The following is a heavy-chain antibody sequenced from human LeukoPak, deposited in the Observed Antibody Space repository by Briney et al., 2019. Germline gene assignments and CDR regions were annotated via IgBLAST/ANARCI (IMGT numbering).Heavy chain of an antibody. D-gene: IGHD3-10*01. V-gene: IGHV3-30*18. Sequence: GGSLRLSCGASGFTFSSYDMHWVRRAPGKGLEWVAGIRYDGRHTYHADSVKGRFTISRDNSKNTLYLEVISLTAEDTAVYYCAKDDAWLRFGEWSQGTLVTVSS. J-gene: IGHJ4*02. CDR1: GFTFSSYD. CDR2: IRYDGRHT. CDR3: AKDDAWLRFGE.